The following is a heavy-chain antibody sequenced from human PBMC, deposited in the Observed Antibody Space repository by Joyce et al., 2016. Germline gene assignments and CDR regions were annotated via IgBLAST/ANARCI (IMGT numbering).Heavy chain of an antibody. CDR1: GGPFRGYF. D-gene: IGHD6-25*01. CDR3: ARSQRLAPLSS. J-gene: IGHJ5*02. CDR2: LNYSANA. V-gene: IGHV4-34*02. Sequence: QVQLQQWGAGLLKPSETLSLTCAVYGGPFRGYFWSWVRQPPGKGLEWIGDLNYSANANYSPSLKSRVTISIDTSKNQFSMKMMSVSAADTATYYCARSQRLAPLSSWGQGSLVTVSS.